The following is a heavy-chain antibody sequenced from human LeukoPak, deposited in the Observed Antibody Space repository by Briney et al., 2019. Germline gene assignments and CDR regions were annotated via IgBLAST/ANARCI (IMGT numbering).Heavy chain of an antibody. J-gene: IGHJ5*02. D-gene: IGHD3-22*01. CDR1: GFIFDSYS. CDR2: ISSSSSYI. CDR3: AGYYGSSGYYYRA. Sequence: GGSLRLSCVASGFIFDSYSINWVRQAPGKGLEWVSSISSSSSYIYYADSVKGRFTVSRDNAKNSLYLQMNSLRAEDTAVYYCAGYYGSSGYYYRAWGQGTLVTVSS. V-gene: IGHV3-21*01.